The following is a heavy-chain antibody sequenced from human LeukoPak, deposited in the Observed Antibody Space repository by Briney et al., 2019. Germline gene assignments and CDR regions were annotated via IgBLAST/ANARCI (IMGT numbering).Heavy chain of an antibody. Sequence: GGSLRLSCAASGFTFSSYWMSWVRQAPGKGLEWVANIKHDASEKYFMESVKGRFTISRDNSKNTLYLQMGSLRAEDMAVYYCARLSIAARNFDYWGQGTLVTVSS. CDR1: GFTFSSYW. CDR2: IKHDASEK. D-gene: IGHD6-6*01. CDR3: ARLSIAARNFDY. V-gene: IGHV3-7*01. J-gene: IGHJ4*02.